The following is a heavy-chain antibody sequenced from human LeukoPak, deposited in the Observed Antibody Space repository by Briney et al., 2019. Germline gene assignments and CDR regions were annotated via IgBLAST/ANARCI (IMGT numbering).Heavy chain of an antibody. CDR2: IIPILGIA. CDR3: ARSNDFWSRSVPSYCYYYYGMDV. V-gene: IGHV1-69*02. CDR1: AGTFSSYT. J-gene: IGHJ6*02. Sequence: AVTVSFKACAGTFSSYTISWVGQAPGQGMEWMGRIIPILGIANYTQKFQGRVTITADKSTSTAYMELSSLRSEDTAVYYCARSNDFWSRSVPSYCYYYYGMDVWGQGATVTLSS. D-gene: IGHD3-3*01.